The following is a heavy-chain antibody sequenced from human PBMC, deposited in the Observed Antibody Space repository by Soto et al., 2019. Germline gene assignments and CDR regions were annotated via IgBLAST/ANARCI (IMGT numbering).Heavy chain of an antibody. CDR2: ISYDGSNK. V-gene: IGHV3-30-3*01. J-gene: IGHJ3*02. CDR3: ASEKPGDAFDI. D-gene: IGHD3-10*01. CDR1: GFTFSSYA. Sequence: QVQLVESGGGVVQPGRSLRLSCAASGFTFSSYAMHWVRQAPGKGLEWVAVISYDGSNKYYADSVKGRFTISRDNSKNTLYLQMNSLRAEDTAVYYCASEKPGDAFDIWGQGTMVTVSS.